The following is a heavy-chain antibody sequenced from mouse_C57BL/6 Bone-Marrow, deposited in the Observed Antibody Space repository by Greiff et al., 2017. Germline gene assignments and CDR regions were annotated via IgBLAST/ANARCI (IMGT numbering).Heavy chain of an antibody. J-gene: IGHJ3*01. Sequence: VQLQESGPELVKPGASVKISCKASGYTFTDYYINWVKQRPGQGLEWIGWIFPGSGSTYYNEKFKGKATLTVDKSSSTAYMLLSSLTSEDSAVYFCAREGIYFTTVVAKAYWGQGTLVTVSA. CDR3: AREGIYFTTVVAKAY. CDR2: IFPGSGST. V-gene: IGHV1-75*01. D-gene: IGHD1-1*01. CDR1: GYTFTDYY.